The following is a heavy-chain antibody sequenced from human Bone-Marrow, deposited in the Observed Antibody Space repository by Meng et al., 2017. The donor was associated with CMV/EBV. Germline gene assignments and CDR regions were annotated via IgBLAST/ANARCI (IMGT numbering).Heavy chain of an antibody. V-gene: IGHV4-34*01. CDR1: GGSFSGYY. CDR3: ASTRGGLLRSSYHY. CDR2: INHGGST. J-gene: IGHJ4*02. D-gene: IGHD3-16*02. Sequence: GSLRLSCALYGGSFSGYYWSWIRQPPGKGLEWIGEINHGGSTKYNPSLESRVTISVDTSKSQFSLKVTSVTAADTAVYYCASTRGGLLRSSYHYWGQGTLVTVSS.